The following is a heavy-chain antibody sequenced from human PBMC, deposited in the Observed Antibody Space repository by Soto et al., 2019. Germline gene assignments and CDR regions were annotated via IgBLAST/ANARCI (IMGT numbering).Heavy chain of an antibody. CDR2: NYWDDDK. CDR3: VHRASLMNSHNCFDP. CDR1: GISLSTVGVG. D-gene: IGHD3-9*01. V-gene: IGHV2-5*02. Sequence: QITLKESGPTLVKSTQTLTLTCNVSGISLSTVGVGVGWIRHPPVKSLEWLALNYWDDDKRYTPSLKSRLTSAKDTSNNQVVLTITNRDPVDTGTYYCVHRASLMNSHNCFDPWGQGTLVTVSS. J-gene: IGHJ5*02.